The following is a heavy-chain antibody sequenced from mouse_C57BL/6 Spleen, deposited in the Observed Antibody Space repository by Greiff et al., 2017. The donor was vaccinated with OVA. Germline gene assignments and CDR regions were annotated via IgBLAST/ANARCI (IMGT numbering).Heavy chain of an antibody. Sequence: QVQLLQSGAELVKPGASVKMSCKASGYTFTTFPIEWMNQNPGKSLEWIGNFHPYNDDTKSNEKFTGKATLTVSKSSSTVYLDLSRVTSDDTAVYDCARRNWDGDFDDRGKGTTLTVAS. D-gene: IGHD4-1*01. CDR1: GYTFTTFP. J-gene: IGHJ2*01. CDR2: FHPYNDDT. CDR3: ARRNWDGDFDD. V-gene: IGHV1-47*01.